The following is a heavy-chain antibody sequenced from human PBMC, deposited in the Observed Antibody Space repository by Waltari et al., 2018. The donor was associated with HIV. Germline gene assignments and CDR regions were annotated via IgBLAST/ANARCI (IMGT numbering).Heavy chain of an antibody. V-gene: IGHV4-61*02. CDR1: GRSISIRTHS. CDR3: ARGLDILTAHYHWYLDL. D-gene: IGHD3-9*01. J-gene: IGHJ2*01. CDR2: GYISEST. Sequence: QVQLQESGPGLVTLSQTPSLTCTVSGRSISIRTHSWSWIGQPAGKGLEWLGRGYISESTNYNPSLRSRVTISVDTSKNQFSLKLTSVTAADTAVYYCARGLDILTAHYHWYLDLWGRGTLVTVSS.